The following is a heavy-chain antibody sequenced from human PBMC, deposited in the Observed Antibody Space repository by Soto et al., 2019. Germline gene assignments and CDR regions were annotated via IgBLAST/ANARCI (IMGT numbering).Heavy chain of an antibody. Sequence: SETLSLTCTVSGGSVSSGDYYWSWIRQPPGKGLEWIGYIYYSGSTNDNPSLKSRVTSSVDTSKNQFSLKLRSVTAADTAVYYCARGGGYCGSTSCYTYFFDYWGQGTLVTVSS. D-gene: IGHD2-2*02. J-gene: IGHJ4*02. CDR3: ARGGGYCGSTSCYTYFFDY. CDR2: IYYSGST. V-gene: IGHV4-61*08. CDR1: GGSVSSGDYY.